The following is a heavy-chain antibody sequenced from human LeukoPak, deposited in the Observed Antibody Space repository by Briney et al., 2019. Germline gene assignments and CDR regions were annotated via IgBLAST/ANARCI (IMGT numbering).Heavy chain of an antibody. Sequence: ASVKVSCKASGGTFSSYAISWVRQAPGQGLEWMGGIIPIFGTANYAQKLQGRVTITADESTSTAYMELSSLRSEDTAVYYCARSAVTTGVTGFDYWGQGTLVTVSS. D-gene: IGHD4-17*01. CDR1: GGTFSSYA. CDR2: IIPIFGTA. V-gene: IGHV1-69*13. J-gene: IGHJ4*02. CDR3: ARSAVTTGVTGFDY.